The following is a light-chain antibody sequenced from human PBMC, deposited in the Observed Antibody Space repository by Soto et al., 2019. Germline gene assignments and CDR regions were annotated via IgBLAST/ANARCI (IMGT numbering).Light chain of an antibody. V-gene: IGKV1-16*02. CDR3: QQYYRYPCT. CDR2: SAS. CDR1: PGISTY. Sequence: DIQMNQSPSSVSASVGDRVTITCRASPGISTYFGWYQQQPGKAPKSLIYSASSLQSGVPSNFSGVGSGTEFTLTLTYMQPDDFATYYCQQYYRYPCTFGQATKVEI. J-gene: IGKJ1*01.